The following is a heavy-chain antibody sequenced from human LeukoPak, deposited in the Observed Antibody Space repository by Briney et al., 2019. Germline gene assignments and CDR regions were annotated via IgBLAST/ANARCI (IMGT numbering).Heavy chain of an antibody. Sequence: PSETLSLTCTVSGGSISSYYWSWIRQPAGKGLEWIGRICTSGSTNYNPSLKSRVTMSVDTSKNQFSLKLSSVTAADTAVYYCARAPRSEQWLVLFYFDYWGQGTLVTVSS. V-gene: IGHV4-4*07. CDR1: GGSISSYY. CDR2: ICTSGST. J-gene: IGHJ4*02. D-gene: IGHD6-19*01. CDR3: ARAPRSEQWLVLFYFDY.